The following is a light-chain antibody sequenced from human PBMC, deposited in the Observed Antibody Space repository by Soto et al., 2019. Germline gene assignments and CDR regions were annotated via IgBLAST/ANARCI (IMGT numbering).Light chain of an antibody. J-gene: IGLJ2*01. CDR3: SSYTGSTNLV. CDR2: EVS. CDR1: SNDIGGYKY. Sequence: QSALTQPPSASGSLGQSVTISCTGTSNDIGGYKYVSWYQQHPGKAPKLMVYEVSKRPSGVPDRFSGSKSGNTASLTVSGLQAEDEADYYCSSYTGSTNLVFGGGTKLTVL. V-gene: IGLV2-8*01.